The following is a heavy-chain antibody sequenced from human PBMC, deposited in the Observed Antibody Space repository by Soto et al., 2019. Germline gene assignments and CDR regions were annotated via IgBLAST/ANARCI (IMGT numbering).Heavy chain of an antibody. D-gene: IGHD1-7*01. CDR1: GGSVSSGSYY. J-gene: IGHJ4*02. Sequence: SETLSLTCTVSGGSVSSGSYYWSWIRQPPGKGLEWIGYIYYSGSTNYNPSLKSRVTISVDTSKNQFSLKLSSVTAADTAVYYCERNGKWSGNTDYWGQGTLVTVSS. V-gene: IGHV4-61*01. CDR2: IYYSGST. CDR3: ERNGKWSGNTDY.